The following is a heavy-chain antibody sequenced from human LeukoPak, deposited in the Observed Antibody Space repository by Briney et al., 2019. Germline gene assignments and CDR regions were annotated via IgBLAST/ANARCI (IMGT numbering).Heavy chain of an antibody. J-gene: IGHJ4*02. CDR2: IRSKAYGGTT. D-gene: IGHD3-10*01. V-gene: IGHV3-49*04. Sequence: PGRSLRLSCTASGFTFGDYAMSWVRQAPGKGLEWVGFIRSKAYGGTTEYAASVKGRFTISRDDSKSIAYLRMNSLKTEDTAVYYCTRDFLGRWFGELTIDYWGQGTLVTVSS. CDR3: TRDFLGRWFGELTIDY. CDR1: GFTFGDYA.